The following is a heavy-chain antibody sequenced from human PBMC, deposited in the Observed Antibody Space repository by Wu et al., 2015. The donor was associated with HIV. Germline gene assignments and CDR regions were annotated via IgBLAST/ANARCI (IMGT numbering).Heavy chain of an antibody. J-gene: IGHJ5*02. CDR2: INPNSGGT. CDR1: GYTFTGYY. V-gene: IGHV1-2*02. Sequence: QVQLVQSGAEVKKPGASVKVSCKASGYTFTGYYMHWVRQAPGQGLEWMGWINPNSGGTNYAQKFQGRVTMTRDTSISTAYMELSRLRSDDTAVYYCARVNSSAVAGKGDWFDPVGPGNPGHRLL. D-gene: IGHD6-19*01. CDR3: ARVNSSAVAGKGDWFDP.